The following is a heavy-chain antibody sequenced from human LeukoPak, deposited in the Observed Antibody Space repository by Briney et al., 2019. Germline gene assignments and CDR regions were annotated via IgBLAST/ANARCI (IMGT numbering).Heavy chain of an antibody. J-gene: IGHJ3*02. CDR1: GFTFSSYG. CDR2: IRYDGSNK. Sequence: GGSLRLSCAASGFTFSSYGVHWVRQAPGKGLEWVAFIRYDGSNKYYADSVKGRFTISRDNAKNSLYLQMNSLRAEDTAVYYCAREGMVKNAFDIWGQGTMVTVSS. V-gene: IGHV3-30*02. D-gene: IGHD5-18*01. CDR3: AREGMVKNAFDI.